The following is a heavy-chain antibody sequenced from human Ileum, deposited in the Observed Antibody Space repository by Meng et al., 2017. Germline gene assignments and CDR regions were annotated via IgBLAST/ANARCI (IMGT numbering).Heavy chain of an antibody. Sequence: ASVKVSCKASGYTFTSYDINWVRQATGQGLEWMGWMNPNSGNTGYAQKFQGRVTMTRNTSISTAYMELSSLRSEDTAVYYCARGGLRDYYDFWSGIYEGNWFDPWGQGTLVTVSS. CDR3: ARGGLRDYYDFWSGIYEGNWFDP. V-gene: IGHV1-8*01. CDR2: MNPNSGNT. J-gene: IGHJ5*02. CDR1: GYTFTSYD. D-gene: IGHD3-3*01.